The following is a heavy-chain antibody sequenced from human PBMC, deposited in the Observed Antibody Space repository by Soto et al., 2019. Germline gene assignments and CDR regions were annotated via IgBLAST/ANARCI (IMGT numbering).Heavy chain of an antibody. V-gene: IGHV3-13*01. Sequence: GSLRLSCAASGFTFSSYDMHWVRQATGKGLEWVSAIGTAGDTYYPGSVKGRLTISRENATNSLYLQMNSLRAEDTAVYYCARGLRSSGWYSVYYYYGMDVWGQGTTVTVSS. CDR2: IGTAGDT. D-gene: IGHD6-19*01. J-gene: IGHJ6*02. CDR1: GFTFSSYD. CDR3: ARGLRSSGWYSVYYYYGMDV.